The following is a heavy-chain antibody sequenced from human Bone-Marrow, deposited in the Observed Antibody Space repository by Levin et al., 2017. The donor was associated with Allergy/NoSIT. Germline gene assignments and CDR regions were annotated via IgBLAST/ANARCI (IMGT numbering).Heavy chain of an antibody. CDR1: GFSLSTAEVG. CDR2: IYGDGAE. J-gene: IGHJ4*02. D-gene: IGHD1-1*01. CDR3: AQRGQTTTAFDY. V-gene: IGHV2-5*02. Sequence: GSGPTLVKPTQTLTLTCTFSGFSLSTAEVGVGWIRQPPGKALEWLALIYGDGAERYSPSLKSRLTITKDTSKNQVVLTMTNMDPVDTATYYCAQRGQTTTAFDYWGQGTLVTVSS.